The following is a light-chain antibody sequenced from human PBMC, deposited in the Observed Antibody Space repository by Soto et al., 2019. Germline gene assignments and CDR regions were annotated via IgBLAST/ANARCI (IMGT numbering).Light chain of an antibody. CDR1: QAISSH. V-gene: IGKV1-9*01. J-gene: IGKJ3*01. CDR2: GAS. Sequence: DIQLTQSPSFLSASVGGRVTITCRASQAISSHLAWYQQKPEKAPNLLIYGASTLQSGVPSRFSGSGSGTQFTLTISSLQPEDFATYFCQQLNSYPLTFGPGTKVDI. CDR3: QQLNSYPLT.